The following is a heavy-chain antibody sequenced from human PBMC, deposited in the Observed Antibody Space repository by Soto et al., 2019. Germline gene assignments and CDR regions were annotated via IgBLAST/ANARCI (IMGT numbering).Heavy chain of an antibody. CDR1: GYTFTSYY. D-gene: IGHD5-12*01. Sequence: QVELVQSGAEVKKPGASVKISCKASGYTFTSYYLHWVRQAPGQGLEWMGLINTNDGITNYAQRLEGRVTMTRDKSTTTVYMELSSLRSEDTAMYYCSRKRGDGYNHLDYWGQGTLVTVSS. CDR3: SRKRGDGYNHLDY. V-gene: IGHV1-46*03. J-gene: IGHJ4*02. CDR2: INTNDGIT.